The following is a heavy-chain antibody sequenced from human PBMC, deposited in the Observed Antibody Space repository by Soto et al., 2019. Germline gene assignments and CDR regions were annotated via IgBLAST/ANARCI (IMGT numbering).Heavy chain of an antibody. D-gene: IGHD3-16*01. CDR1: GFTFRSYV. Sequence: QVQLVESGGGVVQPGTSLRLSCVGSGFTFRSYVIHWVRQAPGKGLEWVALTSYDGSNKYYDDSVKGRFTISRDNSRNTVALHMDNLRLEDTALYYCARWGTRGGLDVWGQGTLVSVSS. J-gene: IGHJ4*02. V-gene: IGHV3-30*19. CDR2: TSYDGSNK. CDR3: ARWGTRGGLDV.